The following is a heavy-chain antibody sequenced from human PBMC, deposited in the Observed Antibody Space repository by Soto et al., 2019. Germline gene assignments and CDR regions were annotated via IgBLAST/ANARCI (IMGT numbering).Heavy chain of an antibody. V-gene: IGHV4-34*01. CDR2: INHSGST. CDR3: ARGQGQRGNYYSSVMDV. J-gene: IGHJ6*02. Sequence: SEPLSLTCAVYGGSFSGYYWSWIRQPPGKGLEWIGEINHSGSTNYNPSLKSRVTISVDTSKNQFSLKLSSVPAADTAVYYFARGQGQRGNYYSSVMDVWGHGTTVPVS. CDR1: GGSFSGYY. D-gene: IGHD3-10*01.